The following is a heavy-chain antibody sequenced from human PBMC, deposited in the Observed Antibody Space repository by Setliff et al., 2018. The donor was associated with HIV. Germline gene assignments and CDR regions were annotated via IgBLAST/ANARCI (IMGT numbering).Heavy chain of an antibody. J-gene: IGHJ4*02. V-gene: IGHV3-7*03. CDR1: GFTFDTYW. D-gene: IGHD3-10*01. CDR3: ALLWPFDY. Sequence: LRLSCVASGFTFDTYWMTWVRQAPGKGLEWVANIQGDGSEKYYVDSVKGRFTISRDNAENSLFLQMNSLRGEDTAVYYCALLWPFDYWGQGALVTVSS. CDR2: IQGDGSEK.